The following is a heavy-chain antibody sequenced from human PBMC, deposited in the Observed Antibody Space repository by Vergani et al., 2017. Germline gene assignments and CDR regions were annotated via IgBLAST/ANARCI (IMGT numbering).Heavy chain of an antibody. V-gene: IGHV3-30*02. CDR3: AKSVIGGNVGVAYFGMDV. CDR2: IRDDGSSE. D-gene: IGHD3-16*01. J-gene: IGHJ6*02. Sequence: QVQLVESGGGVVQPGGSLRLSCIASGFTFRIYGIHWVRQAPGKGLEWVSFIRDDGSSEYYGDSVKGRFTISRDKSQNTVNLQMNSLRTEDTAVYFCAKSVIGGNVGVAYFGMDVWGRGTTVTVSS. CDR1: GFTFRIYG.